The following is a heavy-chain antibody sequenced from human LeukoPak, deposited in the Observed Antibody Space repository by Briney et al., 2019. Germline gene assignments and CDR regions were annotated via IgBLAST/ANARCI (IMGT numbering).Heavy chain of an antibody. CDR1: GFTFSVYY. CDR3: ARDGGHTGDDAFDI. CDR2: ISSSGSTI. D-gene: IGHD3-16*01. Sequence: GGSLRLSCAASGFTFSVYYMSWLRQAPGKGLEWVSYISSSGSTIYYADSVKGRFTIPRDNAKNSLYLQMNSLRAEDTAVYYCARDGGHTGDDAFDIWGQGTMVTVSS. J-gene: IGHJ3*02. V-gene: IGHV3-11*01.